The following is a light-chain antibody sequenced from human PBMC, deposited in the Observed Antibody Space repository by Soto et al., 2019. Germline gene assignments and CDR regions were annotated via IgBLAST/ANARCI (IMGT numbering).Light chain of an antibody. CDR2: GVN. CDR3: SSYTTSNTPLYV. J-gene: IGLJ1*01. V-gene: IGLV2-14*03. CDR1: SSDVAAYNY. Sequence: QSALTQPASVSGSPGQSITISCTGTSSDVAAYNYVSWFQHHAGKAPKLMLYGVNNRPSGVSNRFSGSKSGNTASLTISGLQVEDEADYYCSSYTTSNTPLYVFGTGTKVTVL.